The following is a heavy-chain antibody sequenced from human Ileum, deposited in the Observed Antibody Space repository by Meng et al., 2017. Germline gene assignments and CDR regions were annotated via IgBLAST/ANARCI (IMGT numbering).Heavy chain of an antibody. Sequence: QGERVEAGSEVKKPGYSVRVSCKDSGGTFRSYAISWVRQAPGQGLGWMGGIIPIFGTANYAQKFQGRVTITADKSTSTAYMELSSLRSEDTAVYYCAREGMVRGVPRFDYWGQGTLVTVSS. CDR3: AREGMVRGVPRFDY. D-gene: IGHD3-10*01. CDR1: GGTFRSYA. V-gene: IGHV1-69*06. J-gene: IGHJ4*02. CDR2: IIPIFGTA.